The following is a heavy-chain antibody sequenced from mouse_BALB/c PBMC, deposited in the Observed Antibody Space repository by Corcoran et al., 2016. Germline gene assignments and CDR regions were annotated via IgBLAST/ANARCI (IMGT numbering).Heavy chain of an antibody. D-gene: IGHD1-1*01. Sequence: QVQLQQSGAELAKPGASVKISCKATGYTFSSYWIEWVKQRPGHGLEWIGEILPGSGSTNYNEKFKGKATFTADTSSNTAYMQLSSLTSEDSAVYYCAGSSYSSWFAYWGQGTLVTVSA. CDR2: ILPGSGST. CDR3: AGSSYSSWFAY. CDR1: GYTFSSYW. J-gene: IGHJ3*01. V-gene: IGHV1-9*01.